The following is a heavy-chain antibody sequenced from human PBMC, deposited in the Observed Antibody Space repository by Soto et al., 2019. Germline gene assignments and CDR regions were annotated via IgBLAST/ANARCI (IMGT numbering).Heavy chain of an antibody. CDR1: GGTISNYA. V-gene: IGHV1-69*12. Sequence: QVQLVQSGAEVKKPGSSVKVSCKTSGGTISNYAISWVRQAPGQGLEWMGGIIHLFGTTNYAQKFQGRVTITADESTRTAYMELSSLRSEDTAVYYCVRGGFWSGYYSWFDPWGQGTLVTVSS. D-gene: IGHD3-3*01. J-gene: IGHJ5*02. CDR2: IIHLFGTT. CDR3: VRGGFWSGYYSWFDP.